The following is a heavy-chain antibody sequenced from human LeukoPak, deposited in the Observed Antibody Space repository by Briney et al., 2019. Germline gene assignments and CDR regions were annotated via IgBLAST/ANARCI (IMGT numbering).Heavy chain of an antibody. CDR1: GYTFTDHY. CDR2: IYPNSGGT. V-gene: IGHV1-2*02. CDR3: ARVVGYGDYPFDY. Sequence: GASVKVSCKTSGYTFTDHYMHWVRQAPGQGLEWMGWIYPNSGGTNYAQKFQGRVTMTRDTSISTAYMELSRLRSDDTAVYYCARVVGYGDYPFDYWGQGTLVTVSS. D-gene: IGHD4-17*01. J-gene: IGHJ4*02.